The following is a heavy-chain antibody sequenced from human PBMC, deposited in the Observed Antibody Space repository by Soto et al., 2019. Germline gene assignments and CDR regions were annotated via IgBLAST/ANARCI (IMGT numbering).Heavy chain of an antibody. J-gene: IGHJ6*02. V-gene: IGHV1-8*01. Sequence: QVQLVQSGAEVKKPGASVKVSCKASGYTFTSYDINWVRQPTGQGLEWMGWMNPNSGNTSYAQKFQGRFTITRNTSISTVYMELSSLRSEDTAVYYCAREITAYGMDVWGQGTTVTVSS. CDR2: MNPNSGNT. CDR3: AREITAYGMDV. CDR1: GYTFTSYD. D-gene: IGHD1-20*01.